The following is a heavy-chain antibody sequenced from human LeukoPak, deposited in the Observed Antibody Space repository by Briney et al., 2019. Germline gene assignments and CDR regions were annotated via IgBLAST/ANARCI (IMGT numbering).Heavy chain of an antibody. CDR1: GYTFTSYA. J-gene: IGHJ6*02. Sequence: SVKVSCKASGYTFTSYAISWVRQAPGQGLEWMGRIIPILGIANYAQKFQGRVTITADKSTSTAYMELSSLRSEDTAVYYCARVVVPAEDYYYYGMDVWGQGTTVTVSS. CDR3: ARVVVPAEDYYYYGMDV. V-gene: IGHV1-69*04. D-gene: IGHD2-2*01. CDR2: IIPILGIA.